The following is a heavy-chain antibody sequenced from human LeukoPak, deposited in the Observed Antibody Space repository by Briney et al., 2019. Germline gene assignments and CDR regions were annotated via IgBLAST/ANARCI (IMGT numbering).Heavy chain of an antibody. CDR3: ASGLELDY. CDR1: GFTFRSYW. V-gene: IGHV3-7*03. J-gene: IGHJ4*02. CDR2: IKQDGSEK. Sequence: GGSLRLSCAASGFTFRSYWMGWVHQAPGKGLEWVANIKQDGSEKNYVDSVKGRFTISRDNAKNSLYLQMNSLRAEDTAVYYCASGLELDYWGQGTLVTVSS.